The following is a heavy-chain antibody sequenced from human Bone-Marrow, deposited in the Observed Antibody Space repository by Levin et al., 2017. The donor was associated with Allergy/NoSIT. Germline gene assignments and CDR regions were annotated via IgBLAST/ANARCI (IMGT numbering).Heavy chain of an antibody. J-gene: IGHJ3*02. Sequence: LSLTCAASGFTFSSYGMHWVRQAPGKGLEWVAVISCDGSNKYYADSVKGRFTISRDNSKNTLYLQMNSLRAEDTAVYYCTTLAGYSSGWPSDAFDIWGQGTMVTVSS. CDR3: TTLAGYSSGWPSDAFDI. D-gene: IGHD6-19*01. CDR1: GFTFSSYG. V-gene: IGHV3-30*03. CDR2: ISCDGSNK.